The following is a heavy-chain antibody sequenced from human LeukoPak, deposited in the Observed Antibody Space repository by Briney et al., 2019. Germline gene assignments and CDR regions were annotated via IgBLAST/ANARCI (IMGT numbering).Heavy chain of an antibody. Sequence: GGSLRLSCAASGFTFSSYAMSWVRQAPGRGLGWVSAISGSGGSTYYADSVKGRFTISKDNSKNTLFLQMNTVRAEDTAVYYCAKVDGPQKPDAFDIWGQGTMVTVSS. CDR1: GFTFSSYA. CDR3: AKVDGPQKPDAFDI. D-gene: IGHD3/OR15-3a*01. J-gene: IGHJ3*02. CDR2: ISGSGGST. V-gene: IGHV3-23*01.